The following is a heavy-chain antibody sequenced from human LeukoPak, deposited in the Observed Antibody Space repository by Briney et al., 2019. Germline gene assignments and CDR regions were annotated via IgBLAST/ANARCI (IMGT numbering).Heavy chain of an antibody. CDR1: GASINNYF. D-gene: IGHD6-19*01. J-gene: IGHJ4*02. V-gene: IGHV4-59*01. CDR2: MYSSGSS. CDR3: AREEWAVAGPND. Sequence: SETLSLTCTVSGASINNYFWSWVRQPPGKGLEWIGYMYSSGSSTYNPSLKSRVTMSIDPSRNQLSLRVTSVTAADTAVYYCAREEWAVAGPNDWGQGTLVTVSS.